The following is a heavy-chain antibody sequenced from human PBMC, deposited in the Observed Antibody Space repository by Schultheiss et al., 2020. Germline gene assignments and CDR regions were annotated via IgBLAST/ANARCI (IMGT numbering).Heavy chain of an antibody. CDR2: INHSGST. CDR1: GDSISSGYY. CDR3: ARHTVGELSPFDY. D-gene: IGHD3-16*02. Sequence: SATLSLTCAVSGDSISSGYYWSWIRQPPGKGLEWIGEINHSGSTNYNPSLKSRVTISVDTSKNQFSLKLSSVTAADTAVYYCARHTVGELSPFDYWGQGTLVTVSS. V-gene: IGHV4-38-2*01. J-gene: IGHJ4*02.